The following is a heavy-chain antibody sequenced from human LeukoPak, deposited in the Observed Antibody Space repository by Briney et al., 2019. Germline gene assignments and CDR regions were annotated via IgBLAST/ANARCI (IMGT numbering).Heavy chain of an antibody. V-gene: IGHV3-30*04. Sequence: PGGSLRLSCAASGFTFSSYAMHWVRQAPGKGLEWVAVISYDGSNKYYADSVTGRLTISRANSKNTLYLQMNSLRAEDTAVYYCAREWPMTPYFDCWGQGTLVTVSS. J-gene: IGHJ4*02. CDR1: GFTFSSYA. D-gene: IGHD5-24*01. CDR2: ISYDGSNK. CDR3: AREWPMTPYFDC.